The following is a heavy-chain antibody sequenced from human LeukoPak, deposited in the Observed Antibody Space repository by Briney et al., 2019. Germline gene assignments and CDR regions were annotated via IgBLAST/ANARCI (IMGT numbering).Heavy chain of an antibody. CDR1: GGSISSSNW. Sequence: TSGTLSLTCAVSGGSISSSNWWSWVRQPPGKGLEWIGEIYHSGSTNYNPSLKSRVTISVDKSKNQFSLKLSSVTAADTAVYYCARSYTRSVLAAFRWGQGTLVTVSS. V-gene: IGHV4-4*02. D-gene: IGHD2-15*01. CDR2: IYHSGST. J-gene: IGHJ4*02. CDR3: ARSYTRSVLAAFR.